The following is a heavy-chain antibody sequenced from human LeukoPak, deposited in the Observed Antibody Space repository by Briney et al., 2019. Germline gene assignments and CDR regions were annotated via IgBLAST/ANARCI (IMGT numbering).Heavy chain of an antibody. J-gene: IGHJ6*03. Sequence: SETLSLACTVSGGSISGSSYYWGWIRQPPGKGLEWIGEINHSGSTNYNPSLKSRVTISVDTSKNQFSLKLSSVTAADTAVYYCARQRTDSSSWLRYYYYYYMDVWGKGTTVTISS. V-gene: IGHV4-39*01. D-gene: IGHD6-13*01. CDR1: GGSISGSSYY. CDR3: ARQRTDSSSWLRYYYYYYMDV. CDR2: INHSGST.